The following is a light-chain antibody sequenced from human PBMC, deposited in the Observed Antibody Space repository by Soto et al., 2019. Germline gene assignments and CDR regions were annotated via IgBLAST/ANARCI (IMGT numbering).Light chain of an antibody. CDR3: MQGSHWPPIT. Sequence: DVVVTQSPLSLPVTLAQAASLSCRSSQSLVHRDGNTYLSWVRQRPGQSPRRLIYKVSNREAGVPDRFSGSGSGTDFTLKIRRVEAEDVGLYYCMQGSHWPPITVGQGTRLEIK. CDR1: QSLVHRDGNTY. J-gene: IGKJ5*01. CDR2: KVS. V-gene: IGKV2-30*02.